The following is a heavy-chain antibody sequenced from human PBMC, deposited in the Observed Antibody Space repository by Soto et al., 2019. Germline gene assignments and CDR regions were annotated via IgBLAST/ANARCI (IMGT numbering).Heavy chain of an antibody. V-gene: IGHV4-30-4*01. J-gene: IGHJ6*02. Sequence: SETLSLTCTVSGGSISSGDYYWSWIRQPPGKGLEWIGYIYYSGSTYYNPSLKSRVTMSVDTSKNQFSLNLSSVTAADTAVYYCARDSDYYSLAGYGVDVWGQGTTVTVSS. CDR1: GGSISSGDYY. D-gene: IGHD3-10*01. CDR3: ARDSDYYSLAGYGVDV. CDR2: IYYSGST.